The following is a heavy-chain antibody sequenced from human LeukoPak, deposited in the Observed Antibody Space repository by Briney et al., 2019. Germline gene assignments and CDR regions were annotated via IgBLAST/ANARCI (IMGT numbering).Heavy chain of an antibody. CDR3: ARDNRVQYYYDSSGYYDY. CDR1: GYSFTTYY. D-gene: IGHD3-22*01. CDR2: INPSAGTT. J-gene: IGHJ4*02. Sequence: GASVKVSCKASGYSFTTYYIYWVRQAPGQGLEWMGLINPSAGTTSYAQKFQGRVTMTRDMSTTTVYMELSSLRSEDTAVYYCARDNRVQYYYDSSGYYDYWGQGTLVTVSS. V-gene: IGHV1-46*01.